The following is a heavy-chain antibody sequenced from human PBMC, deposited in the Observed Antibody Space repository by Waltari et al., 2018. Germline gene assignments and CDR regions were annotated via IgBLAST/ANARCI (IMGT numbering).Heavy chain of an antibody. CDR2: VNTGSGET. CDR1: GYTFTSHP. Sequence: QVQLVQSGAEVKEPGASVKVSCKSSGYTFTSHPIHWVRQAPGQRSEWMGWVNTGSGETKYSQNFQGRVIFTREKSANAVYMDLSSLTSEDTAVYYCVREISSWSYVDYWGQGTLVTVSS. J-gene: IGHJ4*02. D-gene: IGHD6-19*01. CDR3: VREISSWSYVDY. V-gene: IGHV1-3*04.